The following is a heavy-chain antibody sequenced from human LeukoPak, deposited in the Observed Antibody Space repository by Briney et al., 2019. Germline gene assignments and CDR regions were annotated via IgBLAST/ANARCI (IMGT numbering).Heavy chain of an antibody. CDR3: ARDKDYDGSFDY. CDR2: INSDGSST. CDR1: GFTFSSYW. V-gene: IGHV3-74*01. J-gene: IGHJ4*02. D-gene: IGHD4-23*01. Sequence: GGSLRLSCAASGFTFSSYWMHWVRQAPGKGLVWVSRINSDGSSTSYADSVKGRFTISRDSAKNTLYLQINSPRAEDTAVYYCARDKDYDGSFDYWGQGTLVTVSS.